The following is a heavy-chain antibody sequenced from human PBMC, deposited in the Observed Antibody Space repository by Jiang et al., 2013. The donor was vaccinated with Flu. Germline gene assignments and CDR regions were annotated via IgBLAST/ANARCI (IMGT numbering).Heavy chain of an antibody. D-gene: IGHD6-6*01. J-gene: IGHJ4*02. Sequence: GSGLVKPSETLSLTCTVSGGSISSSSYYWGWIRQPPGKGLEWIGSIYYSGSTYYNPSLKSRVTISVDTSKNQFSLKLSSVTAADTAVYYCACYSSSFQDYDYVGQGTLVTVSS. CDR2: IYYSGST. CDR1: GGSISSSSYY. V-gene: IGHV4-39*01. CDR3: ACYSSSFQDYDY.